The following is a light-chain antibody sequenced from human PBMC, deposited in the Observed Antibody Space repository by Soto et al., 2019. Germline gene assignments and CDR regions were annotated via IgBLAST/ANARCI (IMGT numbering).Light chain of an antibody. CDR2: AVS. J-gene: IGLJ1*01. Sequence: QSVLTQPPSASGSPGQSVTISCTGTSSDVGGYNYVSWYQQHPGKAPKLMIYAVSKRPSGVPDRFSGSKSGNTASLTVSGLQAEDEADYYCSSYGGGITVYVFGNGTKVTVL. V-gene: IGLV2-8*01. CDR3: SSYGGGITVYV. CDR1: SSDVGGYNY.